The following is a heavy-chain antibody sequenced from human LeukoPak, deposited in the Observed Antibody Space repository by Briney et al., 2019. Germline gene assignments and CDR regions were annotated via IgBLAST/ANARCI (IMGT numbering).Heavy chain of an antibody. CDR1: GGTFSSYA. V-gene: IGHV1-18*01. CDR2: ISAYNGNT. CDR3: ARKTAGGAFDI. Sequence: ASVKVSCKASGGTFSSYAISWVRQAPGQGLEWMGWISAYNGNTNYAQKLQGRVTMTTDTSTSTAYMELRSLRSDDTAVYYCARKTAGGAFDIWGQGTMVTVSS. J-gene: IGHJ3*02. D-gene: IGHD3-10*01.